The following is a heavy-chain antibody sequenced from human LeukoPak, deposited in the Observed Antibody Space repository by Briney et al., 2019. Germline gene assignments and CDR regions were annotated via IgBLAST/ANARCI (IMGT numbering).Heavy chain of an antibody. CDR2: MNPNSGNT. J-gene: IGHJ6*03. Sequence: ASVKVSCKASGYTFTSYDINWVRQATGQGLEWMGWMNPNSGNTGYAQKFQGRVTMTRNTSISTAYMELSSLRSEDTAVYYCARGSYYDFWSGYYTPGLYYYYYMDVWGKGTTVTVSS. CDR1: GYTFTSYD. CDR3: ARGSYYDFWSGYYTPGLYYYYYMDV. V-gene: IGHV1-8*01. D-gene: IGHD3-3*01.